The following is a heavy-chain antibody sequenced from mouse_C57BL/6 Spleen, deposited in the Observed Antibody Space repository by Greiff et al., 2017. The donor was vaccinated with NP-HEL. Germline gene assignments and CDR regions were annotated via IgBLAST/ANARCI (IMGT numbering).Heavy chain of an antibody. J-gene: IGHJ2*01. CDR2: INPNNGGT. Sequence: LKQSGPELVKPGASVKISCKASGYTFTDYYMNWVKQSHGKSLEWIGDINPNNGGTSYNQKFKGKGTLTVDKSSSTAYMELRSLTSEDSAVYYCARWLLQSYFDYWGQGTTLTVSS. D-gene: IGHD2-3*01. CDR3: ARWLLQSYFDY. CDR1: GYTFTDYY. V-gene: IGHV1-26*01.